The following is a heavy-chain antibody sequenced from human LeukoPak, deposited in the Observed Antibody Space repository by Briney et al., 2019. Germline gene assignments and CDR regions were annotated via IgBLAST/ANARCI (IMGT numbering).Heavy chain of an antibody. Sequence: ASVKVSCKASGYTFTSYDINWVRQATGQGLEWMGWMNPNSGNTGYAQKFQGRVTITADESTSTAYMELSSLRSEDTAVYYCARGSSSIGPFDYWGQGTLVTVSS. V-gene: IGHV1-8*01. J-gene: IGHJ4*02. D-gene: IGHD6-6*01. CDR2: MNPNSGNT. CDR1: GYTFTSYD. CDR3: ARGSSSIGPFDY.